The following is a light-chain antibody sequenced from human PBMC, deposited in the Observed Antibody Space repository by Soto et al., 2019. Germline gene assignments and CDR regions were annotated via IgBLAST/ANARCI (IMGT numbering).Light chain of an antibody. CDR2: DAS. CDR3: QHYQNWPPL. Sequence: EIVMTQSPATLSVSPGERATLSCRASLSVSRNLAWYQQRPGQAPRLLIHDASTRATGIPARFSGSGSGTEFTLTISSLQSEDSAVYYCQHYQNWPPLFGQGTKVEIK. V-gene: IGKV3-15*01. CDR1: LSVSRN. J-gene: IGKJ1*01.